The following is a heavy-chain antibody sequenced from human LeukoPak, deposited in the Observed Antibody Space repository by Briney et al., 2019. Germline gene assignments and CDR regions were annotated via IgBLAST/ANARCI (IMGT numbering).Heavy chain of an antibody. CDR2: IGASGADT. CDR1: GFIFSSYA. J-gene: IGHJ3*01. Sequence: GGSLRLSCEASGFIFSSYAMAWVRQAPGKGLDWVSVIGASGADTYYSDSAKGRFTVSRDNFKDTLFLHMSSLRAEDTAVYFCATRPRDSSGYYLGAFDGWGQGTTVTVSS. CDR3: ATRPRDSSGYYLGAFDG. V-gene: IGHV3-23*01. D-gene: IGHD3-22*01.